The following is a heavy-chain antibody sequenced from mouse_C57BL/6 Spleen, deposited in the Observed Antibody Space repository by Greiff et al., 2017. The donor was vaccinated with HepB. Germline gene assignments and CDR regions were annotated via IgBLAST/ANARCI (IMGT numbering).Heavy chain of an antibody. J-gene: IGHJ1*03. Sequence: EVQLVESGGGLVKPGGSLKLSCAASGFTFSDYGMHWVRQAPEKGLEWVAYISSGSSTIYYADTVKGRFTISRDNAKNTLFLQMTSLRSEDTAMYYCARGTQEGYFDVWGTGTTVTVSS. V-gene: IGHV5-17*01. CDR1: GFTFSDYG. CDR2: ISSGSSTI. CDR3: ARGTQEGYFDV.